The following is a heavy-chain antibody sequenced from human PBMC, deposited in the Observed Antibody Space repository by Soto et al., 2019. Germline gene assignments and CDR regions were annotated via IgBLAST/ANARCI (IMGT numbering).Heavy chain of an antibody. CDR1: GCTFTGYY. J-gene: IGHJ4*02. Sequence: ASVKVSCKASGCTFTGYYMHWVRQAPGQGLEWMGWINPNSGGTNYAQKFQGRVTMTRDTSISTAYMELSRLRSDDTAVYYCARSILWWLLLFIDYWGQGTLVTVSS. CDR3: ARSILWWLLLFIDY. D-gene: IGHD2-21*02. CDR2: INPNSGGT. V-gene: IGHV1-2*02.